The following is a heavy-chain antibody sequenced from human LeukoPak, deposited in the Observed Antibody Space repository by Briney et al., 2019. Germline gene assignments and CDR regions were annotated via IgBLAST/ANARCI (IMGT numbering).Heavy chain of an antibody. CDR1: GFTFSDYE. D-gene: IGHD7-27*01. CDR2: IYYSGST. J-gene: IGHJ3*02. CDR3: ARVTGDPWNDAFDI. V-gene: IGHV4-31*02. Sequence: LRLSCAASGFTFSDYEMNWVRQAPGKGLEWIGYIYYSGSTYYNPSLKSRVTISVDTSKNQFSLKLSSVTAADTAVYYCARVTGDPWNDAFDIWGQGTMVTVSS.